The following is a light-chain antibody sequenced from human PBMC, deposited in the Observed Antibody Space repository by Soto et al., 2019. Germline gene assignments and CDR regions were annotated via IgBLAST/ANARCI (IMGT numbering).Light chain of an antibody. J-gene: IGKJ1*01. CDR3: MQPLLSPCS. Sequence: DIVLTQSPLSLPVTPGEPASITCRSSQSLLYSNGYNYLDWYLEKPGQSPQLLIYFGSNRASGVPDRFSGSGAVTNFTLNISIEEAEDFGAYYFMQPLLSPCSFGQGTMVVIK. V-gene: IGKV2-28*01. CDR1: QSLLYSNGYNY. CDR2: FGS.